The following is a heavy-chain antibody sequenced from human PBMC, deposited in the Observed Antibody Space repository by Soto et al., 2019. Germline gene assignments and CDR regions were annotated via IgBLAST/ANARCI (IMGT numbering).Heavy chain of an antibody. D-gene: IGHD3-9*01. CDR3: ARVSPVLTGYYSDY. V-gene: IGHV4-30-4*01. CDR2: IYYSGST. CDR1: GGSISSGDYY. J-gene: IGHJ4*02. Sequence: PSETLSLTCTVSGGSISSGDYYWSWIRQPPGKGLEWIGYIYYSGSTYYNPSLKSRVTISVDTSKNQFSLKLSSVTAADTAVYYCARVSPVLTGYYSDYWGQGTLVTVPQ.